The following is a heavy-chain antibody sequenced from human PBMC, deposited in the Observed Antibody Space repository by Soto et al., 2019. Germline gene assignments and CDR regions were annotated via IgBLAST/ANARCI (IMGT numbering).Heavy chain of an antibody. CDR3: ARGGRNYYGSGRVPYYYYGMDV. V-gene: IGHV4-34*01. Sequence: SETLSLTCAVYGGSFSGYYWSWIRQPPGKGLEWIGEINHSGSTNYNPSLKSRVTISVDTSKNQFSLKLSSVTAADTAVYYCARGGRNYYGSGRVPYYYYGMDVWGQGTTVTVSS. J-gene: IGHJ6*02. D-gene: IGHD3-10*01. CDR1: GGSFSGYY. CDR2: INHSGST.